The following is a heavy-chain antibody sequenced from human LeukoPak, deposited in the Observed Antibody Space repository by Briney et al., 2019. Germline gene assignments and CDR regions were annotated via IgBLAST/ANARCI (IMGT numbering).Heavy chain of an antibody. J-gene: IGHJ3*02. Sequence: ASVKVSCKASGYSLTNYAMNWVRQAPGQGLEWMGWISAYNGNTNYAQKLQGRVTMTTDTSTSTAYMELRSLRSDDTAVYYCARVVADAFDIWGQGTMVTVSS. CDR3: ARVVADAFDI. V-gene: IGHV1-18*01. CDR2: ISAYNGNT. D-gene: IGHD2-15*01. CDR1: GYSLTNYA.